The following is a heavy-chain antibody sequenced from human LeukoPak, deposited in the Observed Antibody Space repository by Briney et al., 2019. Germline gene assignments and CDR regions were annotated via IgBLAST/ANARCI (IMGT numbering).Heavy chain of an antibody. D-gene: IGHD3-22*01. CDR2: ISYDGSNK. CDR1: GFTFSSYA. CDR3: ARVSYYYDSSGYPDY. Sequence: GGSLRLSCAASGFTFSSYAMSWVRQAPGKGLEWVAVISYDGSNKYYADSVKGRFTISRDNSKNTLYLQMNSLRAEDTAVYYCARVSYYYDSSGYPDYWGQGTLVTVSS. J-gene: IGHJ4*02. V-gene: IGHV3-30*04.